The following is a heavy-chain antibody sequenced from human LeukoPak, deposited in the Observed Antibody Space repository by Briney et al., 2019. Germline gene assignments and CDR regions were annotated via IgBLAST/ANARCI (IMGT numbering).Heavy chain of an antibody. J-gene: IGHJ6*02. CDR3: ARGSLERITRYYYHGMDV. CDR1: GGSISSYY. V-gene: IGHV4-59*01. D-gene: IGHD2/OR15-2a*01. Sequence: SETLSLTCTVSGGSISSYYWSWIRQPPGKALEWIGHIYYSGSTDYNPSLKGRVTISIDTSKNQFSLKLSSVAAADTAMYYCARGSLERITRYYYHGMDVWGQGTTVTVSS. CDR2: IYYSGST.